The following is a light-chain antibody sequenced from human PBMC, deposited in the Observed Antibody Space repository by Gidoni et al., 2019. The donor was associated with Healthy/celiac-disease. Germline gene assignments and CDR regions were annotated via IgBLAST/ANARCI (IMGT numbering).Light chain of an antibody. CDR2: AAS. CDR3: QKYTRAPWT. Sequence: DIQMTQSPSSLSASVGDRVTITCRASQGIINYLACYQQKPGKVPKLLIYAASTWQSGVPSRFSGSGSGTDFTLTISSLQPEDVATYYCQKYTRAPWTFGQGTKVEIK. V-gene: IGKV1-27*01. CDR1: QGIINY. J-gene: IGKJ1*01.